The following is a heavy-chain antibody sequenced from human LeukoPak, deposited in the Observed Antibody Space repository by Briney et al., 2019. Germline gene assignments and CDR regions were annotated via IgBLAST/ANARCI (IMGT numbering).Heavy chain of an antibody. CDR1: GFTFDDYG. J-gene: IGHJ6*03. Sequence: GGSLRLSCAASGFTFDDYGMSWVRQAPGKGLEWVSGINWSGGSTSYADSVKGRFTISRDNAKNSLYLQMNSLRAEDTAVYYCARGGYDYVWGSYRPPHYYMDVWGKGTTVTVSS. V-gene: IGHV3-20*04. CDR3: ARGGYDYVWGSYRPPHYYMDV. D-gene: IGHD3-16*02. CDR2: INWSGGST.